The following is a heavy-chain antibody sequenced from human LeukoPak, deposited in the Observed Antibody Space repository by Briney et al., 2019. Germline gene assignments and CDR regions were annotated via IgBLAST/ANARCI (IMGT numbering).Heavy chain of an antibody. CDR2: IWYDGSNK. D-gene: IGHD3-22*01. Sequence: GGSLRLSCAASGFTFSSYGMHWVRQAPGKGLEWVGVIWYDGSNKYYADSVKDRFTISRDNSKSTLYLQMNSLRAEDTAVYYCARDQGPDHYDSGYNDYWGQGTLVTVSS. V-gene: IGHV3-33*01. CDR1: GFTFSSYG. J-gene: IGHJ4*02. CDR3: ARDQGPDHYDSGYNDY.